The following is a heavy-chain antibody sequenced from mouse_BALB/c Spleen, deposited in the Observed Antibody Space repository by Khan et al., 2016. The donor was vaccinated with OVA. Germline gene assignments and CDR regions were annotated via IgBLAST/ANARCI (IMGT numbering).Heavy chain of an antibody. J-gene: IGHJ1*01. CDR3: ARWATWYFDV. Sequence: QVQLKESGPELVRPGTSVKISCKASGYTFSNYWLGWVKQRPGHGLDWIGDFYPGGGYTNYNEKFKGKATLTADTSSRSAYMQILSLTFEDSAVYFCARWATWYFDVWGAGTTVTVSS. D-gene: IGHD3-1*01. CDR2: FYPGGGYT. CDR1: GYTFSNYW. V-gene: IGHV1-63*02.